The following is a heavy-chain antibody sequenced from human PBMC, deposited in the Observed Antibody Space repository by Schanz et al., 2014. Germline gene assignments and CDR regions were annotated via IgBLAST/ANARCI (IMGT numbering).Heavy chain of an antibody. D-gene: IGHD3-22*01. V-gene: IGHV1-69*09. CDR2: IIPILGME. CDR1: GDTFRSYT. CDR3: ARDIQYHYDTSGPVGAFDI. Sequence: QVQLVQSGAEVKKPGSSVKVSCKASGDTFRSYTINWVRQAPGQGLEWMGKIIPILGMENYAQKFQGRVTITADISTSTAYMDLSSLRSDDTAVYYCARDIQYHYDTSGPVGAFDIWGQGTVVTVSS. J-gene: IGHJ3*02.